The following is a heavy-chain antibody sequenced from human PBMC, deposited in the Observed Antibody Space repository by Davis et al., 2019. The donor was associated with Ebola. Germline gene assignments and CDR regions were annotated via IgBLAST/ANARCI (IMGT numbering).Heavy chain of an antibody. J-gene: IGHJ6*02. Sequence: SETLSLTCPLAGASTNNYFWSWIRQPPGKGLAWTGHIHYLRNTNYNPSLKSRVTMSVDTSKNQFSLKLSSVTAADTAVYYCARGNYGDYIVLYYYNMDVWGQGTTVTVSS. CDR1: GASTNNYF. CDR2: IHYLRNT. D-gene: IGHD4-17*01. CDR3: ARGNYGDYIVLYYYNMDV. V-gene: IGHV4-59*01.